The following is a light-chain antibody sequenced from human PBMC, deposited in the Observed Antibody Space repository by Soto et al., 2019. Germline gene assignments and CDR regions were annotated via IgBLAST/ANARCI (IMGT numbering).Light chain of an antibody. CDR2: GAS. CDR3: QQYGSSPLYT. J-gene: IGKJ2*01. CDR1: QSVSSSY. V-gene: IGKV3-20*01. Sequence: ALTPSAGTLSLSPGERATLSCRASQSVSSSYLAWYQQKPGQAPRLLIYGASTRATDIPDRFSGSGSGTDFTLTISRLEPEDFAVYYCQQYGSSPLYTFGQGTKVDIK.